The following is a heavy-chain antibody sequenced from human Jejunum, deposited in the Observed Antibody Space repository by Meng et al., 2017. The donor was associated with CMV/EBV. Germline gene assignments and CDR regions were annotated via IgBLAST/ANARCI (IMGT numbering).Heavy chain of an antibody. CDR1: GYTFSSYG. V-gene: IGHV1-18*01. D-gene: IGHD2-21*02. CDR2: ISTYNDNP. J-gene: IGHJ4*02. CDR3: ARDLWPHIVVVTAPSEF. Sequence: QVQLGQSGAGVKRPGASVKVSCKDSGYTFSSYGFTWVRQAPGQGLEWLGWISTYNDNPKYAQKVQGRVTMTADTSTSTAYMELRSLTSDDTAVYYCARDLWPHIVVVTAPSEFWGQGTLVTVPS.